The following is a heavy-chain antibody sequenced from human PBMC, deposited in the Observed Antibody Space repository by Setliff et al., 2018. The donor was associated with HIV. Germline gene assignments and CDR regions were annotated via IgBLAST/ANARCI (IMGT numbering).Heavy chain of an antibody. V-gene: IGHV1-8*02. Sequence: GASVKVSCKASGYTFSNHDSNWVRQATVQGLEWMGWMNPDSGNTGHAQQFQGRVTMTRDTSISTAYMDLSSLRSEDTAVYYCARGLYSNWVVTVPFFEYWGQGTRVTVSS. CDR3: ARGLYSNWVVTVPFFEY. D-gene: IGHD3-22*01. J-gene: IGHJ4*02. CDR2: MNPDSGNT. CDR1: GYTFSNHD.